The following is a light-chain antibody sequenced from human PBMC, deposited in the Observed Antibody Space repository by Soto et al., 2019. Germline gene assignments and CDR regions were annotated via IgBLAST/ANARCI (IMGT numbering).Light chain of an antibody. CDR2: DAS. Sequence: DIQMTQSPSTLSASVGDRVTITCQASQDISNYLNWYQQKPGKAPKLLIYDASNLETGVPSRFSGSGSGTDFTFTISSLQPEDIATYYCQQYDNLPLTFGPGTKWI. CDR1: QDISNY. CDR3: QQYDNLPLT. J-gene: IGKJ3*01. V-gene: IGKV1-33*01.